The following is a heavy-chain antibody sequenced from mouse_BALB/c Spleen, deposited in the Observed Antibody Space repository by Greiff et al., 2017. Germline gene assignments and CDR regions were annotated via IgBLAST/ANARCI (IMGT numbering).Heavy chain of an antibody. D-gene: IGHD4-1*01. J-gene: IGHJ2*01. CDR1: GYTFTSYW. CDR3: ARRDWDRGGNFDY. Sequence: VQLQESGAELAKPGASVKMSCKASGYTFTSYWMHWVKQRPGQGLEWIGYINPSTGYTEYNQKFKDKATLTADKSSSTAYMQLSSLTSEDSAVYYCARRDWDRGGNFDYWGQGTTLTVSS. CDR2: INPSTGYT. V-gene: IGHV1-7*01.